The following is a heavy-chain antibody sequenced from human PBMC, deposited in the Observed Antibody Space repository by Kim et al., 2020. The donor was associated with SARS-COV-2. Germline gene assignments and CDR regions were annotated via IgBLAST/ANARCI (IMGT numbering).Heavy chain of an antibody. D-gene: IGHD3-22*01. CDR3: ARHNSPIYYDSSGPVVYFDY. V-gene: IGHV5-51*01. J-gene: IGHJ4*02. Sequence: GESLKISCKGSGYSFTSYWIGWVRQMPGKGLEWMGIIYPGDSDTRYSPSFQGQVTISADKSISTAYLQWSSLKASDTAMYYCARHNSPIYYDSSGPVVYFDYWGQGTLVTVSS. CDR1: GYSFTSYW. CDR2: IYPGDSDT.